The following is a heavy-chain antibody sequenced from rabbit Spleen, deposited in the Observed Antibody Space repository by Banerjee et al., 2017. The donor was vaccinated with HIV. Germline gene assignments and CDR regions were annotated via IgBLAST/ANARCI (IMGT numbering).Heavy chain of an antibody. J-gene: IGHJ4*01. V-gene: IGHV1S45*01. Sequence: EQLEESGGGLVQPEGSLTLTCTASGFTISSSDYMCWVRQAPGKGLEWIGCIYVGSGSTHYASWAKGRFTIYKTSSTTVTLQLTSLPAADTATYFCARSGYVGGDYTWDLWGQGTLVTVS. CDR3: ARSGYVGGDYTWDL. D-gene: IGHD1-1*01. CDR1: GFTISSSDY. CDR2: IYVGSGST.